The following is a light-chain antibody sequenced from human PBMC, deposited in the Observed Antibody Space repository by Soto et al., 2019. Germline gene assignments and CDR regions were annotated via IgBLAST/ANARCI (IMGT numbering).Light chain of an antibody. J-gene: IGLJ1*01. V-gene: IGLV1-44*01. CDR1: SSNIGSNT. CDR3: EAWDDSLTAYV. Sequence: QSVLTQPPSASGTPGQRVTISCSGSSSNIGSNTVNWYQQLPGTAPKLLIYSNNERPSGVPDRFSGSKSGTSASLAISGLQSEDEADFYCEAWDDSLTAYVIGTGTNVNVL. CDR2: SNN.